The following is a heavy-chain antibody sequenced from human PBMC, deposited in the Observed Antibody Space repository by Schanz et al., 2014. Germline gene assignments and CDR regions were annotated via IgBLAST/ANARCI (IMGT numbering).Heavy chain of an antibody. D-gene: IGHD3-10*01. CDR3: ARGGSAMVRGVMTASYWFFDL. CDR2: ISHDGTT. Sequence: QVQLQQWGAGLLKPSETLSLICVINGGSFSAYHWSWLRQSPGKGPEWIGEISHDGTTNYNPSLKSRVTISGDTSKNQFSLKLTSVTAGDAAVYYCARGGSAMVRGVMTASYWFFDLWGRGTLXTVSP. CDR1: GGSFSAYH. V-gene: IGHV4-34*02. J-gene: IGHJ2*01.